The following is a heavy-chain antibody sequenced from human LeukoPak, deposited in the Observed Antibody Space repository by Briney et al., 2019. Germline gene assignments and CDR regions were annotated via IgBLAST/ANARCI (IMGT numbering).Heavy chain of an antibody. CDR1: GYTFTTYW. CDR2: IYPGDSDP. CDR3: ARNGLGSSWFGFDY. D-gene: IGHD6-13*01. V-gene: IGHV5-51*01. J-gene: IGHJ4*02. Sequence: GESLKISCKGSGYTFTTYWIGWVRQMPGKGLEWVGIIYPGDSDPRYSPSFQGQVTISADKSISTAYLQWSSLKASDSAMYYCARNGLGSSWFGFDYWGQGTLVTVSS.